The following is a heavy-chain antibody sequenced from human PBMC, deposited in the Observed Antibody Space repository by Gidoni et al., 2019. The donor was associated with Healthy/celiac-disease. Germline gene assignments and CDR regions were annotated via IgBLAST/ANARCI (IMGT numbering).Heavy chain of an antibody. Sequence: QVQLVQSGAEVKKPGSSVKVSCKASGDTFSSYTISWVRQAPVQGLEWMGRIIPILGIANYAQKFQGRVTITADKSTSTAYMELSSLSSEDTAVYYCARVESGAPWGQVTLVTVSS. CDR3: ARVESGAP. CDR2: IIPILGIA. J-gene: IGHJ5*02. D-gene: IGHD3-10*01. CDR1: GDTFSSYT. V-gene: IGHV1-69*02.